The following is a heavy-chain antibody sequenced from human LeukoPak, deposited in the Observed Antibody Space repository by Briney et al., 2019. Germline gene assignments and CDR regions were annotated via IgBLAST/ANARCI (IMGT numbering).Heavy chain of an antibody. CDR2: IYTSGST. J-gene: IGHJ3*02. CDR3: ARGLSIARYDAFDI. V-gene: IGHV4-61*02. CDR1: GGSISSGSYY. D-gene: IGHD3-16*02. Sequence: SETLSLTCTVSGGSISSGSYYWSWIRQPAGKGLEWIGRIYTSGSTNYNPSLKSRVTISVDTSKNQFSLKLSSVTAADTAVYYCARGLSIARYDAFDIWGQGTMVTVSS.